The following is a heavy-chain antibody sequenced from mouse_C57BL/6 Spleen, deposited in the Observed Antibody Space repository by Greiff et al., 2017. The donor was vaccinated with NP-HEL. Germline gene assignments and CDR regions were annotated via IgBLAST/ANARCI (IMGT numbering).Heavy chain of an antibody. CDR2: ISYDGSN. D-gene: IGHD1-1*01. Sequence: EVKLQGSGPGLVEPSQSLSLTCSVTGYSITSGYYWNWIRQFPGNKLEWMGYISYDGSNNYNPSLKNRISITRDTSKNQFFLKLNSVTTEDTATYYGASDYDGLDYWGQGTTLTVSS. J-gene: IGHJ2*01. CDR3: ASDYDGLDY. V-gene: IGHV3-6*01. CDR1: GYSITSGYY.